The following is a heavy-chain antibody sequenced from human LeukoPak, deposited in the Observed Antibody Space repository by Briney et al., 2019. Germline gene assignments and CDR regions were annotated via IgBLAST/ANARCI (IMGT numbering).Heavy chain of an antibody. D-gene: IGHD2-15*01. CDR1: GFTFDDYA. CDR2: ISWDGGST. V-gene: IGHV3-43D*03. CDR3: AKGHCSGGSCYSSSDY. Sequence: GGSLRLSCAASGFTFDDYAMHWVRQAPGKGLEWVSLISWDGGSTYYADSVKGRFTISRDNSKNSLYLQMNSPRAEDTALYYCAKGHCSGGSCYSSSDYWGQGTLVTVSS. J-gene: IGHJ4*02.